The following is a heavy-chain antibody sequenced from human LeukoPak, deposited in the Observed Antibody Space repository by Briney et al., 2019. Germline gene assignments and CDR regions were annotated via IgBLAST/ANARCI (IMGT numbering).Heavy chain of an antibody. J-gene: IGHJ6*02. CDR1: GYTFTSYG. CDR3: ARFHSSGWYRKVNGMDV. D-gene: IGHD6-19*01. V-gene: IGHV1-18*01. Sequence: ASVKVSCKASGYTFTSYGISWVRQAPGQGLEWMGWISAYNGNTNYAQRLQGRVTMTTDTSTSTAYMELRSLRSDDTAVYYCARFHSSGWYRKVNGMDVWGQGTTVTVSS. CDR2: ISAYNGNT.